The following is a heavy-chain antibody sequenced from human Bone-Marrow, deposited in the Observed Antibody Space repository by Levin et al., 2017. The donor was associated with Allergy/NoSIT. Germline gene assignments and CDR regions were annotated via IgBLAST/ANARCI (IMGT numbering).Heavy chain of an antibody. CDR3: ARGIASGGKTYYYYYMDV. CDR1: GYIFTDYY. D-gene: IGHD6-13*01. CDR2: INPNTGGT. V-gene: IGHV1-2*02. J-gene: IGHJ6*03. Sequence: GGSLRLSCKASGYIFTDYYMHWVRQAPGQGLEWMGWINPNTGGTSYSQNFQGRVTMTRDTSISTAYMELSSLRSDDTAVYYCARGIASGGKTYYYYYMDVWGRGTTVAVS.